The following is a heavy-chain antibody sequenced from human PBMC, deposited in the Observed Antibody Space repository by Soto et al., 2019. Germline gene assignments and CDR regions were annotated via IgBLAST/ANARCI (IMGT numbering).Heavy chain of an antibody. CDR3: ARTFDYYGMDV. V-gene: IGHV4-38-2*01. CDR1: GYSIASGYY. CDR2: IYHAGSV. J-gene: IGHJ6*02. Sequence: SETLSLTCAVSGYSIASGYYWAWIRQSPGKGLEWIGSIYHAGSVYYNPSLNSRVAVSLDTSKNHFSLKLTSVTAADTAVYYCARTFDYYGMDVWGQGTTVNVSS.